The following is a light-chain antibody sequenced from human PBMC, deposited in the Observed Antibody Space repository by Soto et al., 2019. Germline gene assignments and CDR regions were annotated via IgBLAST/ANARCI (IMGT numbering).Light chain of an antibody. CDR1: QSFTSNY. J-gene: IGKJ1*01. CDR3: HQYGSSPWT. V-gene: IGKV3-20*01. Sequence: EIVLTQSPGTLSLSPGERATLSCRASQSFTSNYLAWYQQKPGQTPRLLIYDASSRATGIPDRVSGGGSGTDFTLTINRVEPEDSAVYYCHQYGSSPWTFGQGTKVEIK. CDR2: DAS.